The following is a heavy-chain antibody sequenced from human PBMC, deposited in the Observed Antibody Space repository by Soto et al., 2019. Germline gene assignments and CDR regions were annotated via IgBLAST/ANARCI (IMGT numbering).Heavy chain of an antibody. D-gene: IGHD1-1*01. V-gene: IGHV3-48*02. Sequence: EVQLVESGGGLVQPGGSLRLSCAASGFTFSSYSMNWVRQAPGKGLEWVSYISSSSSTIYYADSVKGRFTISRDNAKNSLYLQMNSLRDEDTAVYYXARDSLLETSMVFTLNYGMDVWGQGTTVTVSS. CDR2: ISSSSSTI. CDR3: ARDSLLETSMVFTLNYGMDV. J-gene: IGHJ6*02. CDR1: GFTFSSYS.